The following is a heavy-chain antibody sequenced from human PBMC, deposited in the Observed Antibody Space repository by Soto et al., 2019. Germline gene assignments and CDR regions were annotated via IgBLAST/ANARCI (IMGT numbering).Heavy chain of an antibody. CDR3: AKAAATYYCSGGYCYNYYFDS. CDR1: GFTFSNYD. CDR2: ISYDGSKK. J-gene: IGHJ4*02. D-gene: IGHD2-15*01. Sequence: GGSLRLSCAASGFTFSNYDMHWVRQAPGKGLEWVAVISYDGSKKYYADSVRGRFTISRDNSKNTLYLQMNSLRADDTAVYYCAKAAATYYCSGGYCYNYYFDSWGQGTLVTVSS. V-gene: IGHV3-30*18.